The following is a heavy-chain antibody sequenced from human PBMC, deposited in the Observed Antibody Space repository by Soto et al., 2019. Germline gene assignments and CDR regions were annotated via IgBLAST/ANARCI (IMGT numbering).Heavy chain of an antibody. J-gene: IGHJ5*02. V-gene: IGHV3-30*18. Sequence: VQPVESGGGVVQPGRSLRLSCAASGFTFSTTGMHWVRQAPGKGLEWVAMISHDGGAKYYADSVKGRFTISRDTSNNTLYLQMNSLRPEDTAVYHCAKDLYGAGWYNYFDPWGQGTLVTVSS. CDR3: AKDLYGAGWYNYFDP. D-gene: IGHD6-19*01. CDR1: GFTFSTTG. CDR2: ISHDGGAK.